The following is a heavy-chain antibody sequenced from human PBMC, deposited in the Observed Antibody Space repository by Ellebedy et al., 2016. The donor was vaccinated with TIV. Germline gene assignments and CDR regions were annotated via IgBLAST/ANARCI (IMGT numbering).Heavy chain of an antibody. V-gene: IGHV1-2*02. Sequence: ASVKVSXXTSGYTFTGYYIHWVRQAPGQGLEWTGWIYPHSGATNYAQKFQGRVTMTSDTSITTAYMELTRLRSDDTAVYYCARDPGYYDASGYMMGYWGQGTLVTVSS. J-gene: IGHJ4*02. CDR3: ARDPGYYDASGYMMGY. CDR2: IYPHSGAT. CDR1: GYTFTGYY. D-gene: IGHD3-22*01.